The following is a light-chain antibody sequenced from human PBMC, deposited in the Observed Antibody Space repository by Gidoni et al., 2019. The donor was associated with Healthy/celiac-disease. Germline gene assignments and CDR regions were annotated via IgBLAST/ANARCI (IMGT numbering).Light chain of an antibody. V-gene: IGLV10-54*01. CDR3: SAWDSSLSAWV. CDR1: SNNVGNQG. CDR2: RNN. J-gene: IGLJ3*02. Sequence: QAGLTQPPSVSKGLRQTATLTCTWNSNNVGNQGAAWLQQHQGHPPKLLSYRNNNRPSGISERLSASRSGNTASLTITGLQPEDEADYYCSAWDSSLSAWVFGGGTKLTVL.